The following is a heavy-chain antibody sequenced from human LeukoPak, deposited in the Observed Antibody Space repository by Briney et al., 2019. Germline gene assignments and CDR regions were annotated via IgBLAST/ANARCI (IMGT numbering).Heavy chain of an antibody. CDR1: GYTFINYG. V-gene: IGHV1-18*01. CDR2: ISPYNGNT. J-gene: IGHJ6*02. Sequence: ASVKVSCKASGYTFINYGINWVRQAPGQGLEWMGWISPYNGNTNYAQKFQGRVTMTTDTSTSTAYMELRSLRSDDTAVYYCARAPQRSLSYYYGMDVWGQGTTVPVSS. CDR3: ARAPQRSLSYYYGMDV.